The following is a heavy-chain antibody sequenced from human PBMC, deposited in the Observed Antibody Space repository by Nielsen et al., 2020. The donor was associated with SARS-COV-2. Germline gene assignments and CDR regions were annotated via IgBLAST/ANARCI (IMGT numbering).Heavy chain of an antibody. CDR1: GGSISSGDYY. CDR3: ARVDDSSGYPYWYFDL. J-gene: IGHJ2*01. D-gene: IGHD3-22*01. Sequence: SETLSLTCTVSGGSISSGDYYWSWIRQPPGKGLEWIGYIYYSGSTYYNPSLKSRVTISVDTSKNQFSLKLSSVTAADTAVYYCARVDDSSGYPYWYFDLWGRGTLVTVSS. CDR2: IYYSGST. V-gene: IGHV4-30-4*01.